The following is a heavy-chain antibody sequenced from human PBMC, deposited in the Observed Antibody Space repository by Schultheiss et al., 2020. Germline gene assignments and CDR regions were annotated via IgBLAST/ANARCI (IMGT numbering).Heavy chain of an antibody. CDR1: GGSFSGYY. CDR2: INHSGST. Sequence: SQTLSLTCAVYGGSFSGYYWSWIRQPPGKGLEWIGEINHSGSTNYNPSLKSRVTISVDTSKNQFSLKLSSVTAADTAVYYCARAHYGDYPLGFDYWGQGTLVTVSS. CDR3: ARAHYGDYPLGFDY. D-gene: IGHD4-17*01. J-gene: IGHJ4*02. V-gene: IGHV4-34*01.